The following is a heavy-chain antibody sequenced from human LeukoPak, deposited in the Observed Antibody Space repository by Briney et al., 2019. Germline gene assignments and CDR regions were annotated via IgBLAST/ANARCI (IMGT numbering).Heavy chain of an antibody. CDR3: AKASRIIGTIDY. CDR2: ISGGGGST. D-gene: IGHD1/OR15-1a*01. CDR1: GSTFSSYA. Sequence: GGSLRLSCAASGSTFSSYAMSWVRQAPGKGLEWVSAISGGGGSTNYADSVKGRFTVSRDNSKNTLYLLLNSLRAEETAVYYCAKASRIIGTIDYWGQGTLVTVSS. J-gene: IGHJ4*02. V-gene: IGHV3-23*01.